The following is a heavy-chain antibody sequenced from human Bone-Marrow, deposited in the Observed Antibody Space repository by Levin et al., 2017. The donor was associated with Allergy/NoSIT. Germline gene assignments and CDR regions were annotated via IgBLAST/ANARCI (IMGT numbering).Heavy chain of an antibody. CDR1: GDNYDNYW. V-gene: IGHV5-51*01. CDR2: IYPIDSDT. D-gene: IGHD3-9*01. CDR3: ATQSGVTTYYFYGMEV. J-gene: IGHJ6*02. Sequence: RGESLKISCQVSGDNYDNYWIAWMRQVPGKGLEWMGLIYPIDSDTKYRPSVQGQVTISADKSIRTAYLQWSSLKPSDTAIYYCATQSGVTTYYFYGMEVWGQGTSVTVSS.